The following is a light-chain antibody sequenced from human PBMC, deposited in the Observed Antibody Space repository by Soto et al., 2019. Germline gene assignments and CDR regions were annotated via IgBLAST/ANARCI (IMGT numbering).Light chain of an antibody. V-gene: IGKV3-20*01. CDR2: GAS. CDR3: QRYDSFRT. Sequence: ILLTQTPGTLSLSAGERATLSCRASQSVRSNFLAWYQQKPGQAPRLRIYGASNRATGIPDRLSGSGSGTDFTLTITRLEPEDSAMYYCQRYDSFRTFGQGTKVDIK. CDR1: QSVRSNF. J-gene: IGKJ1*01.